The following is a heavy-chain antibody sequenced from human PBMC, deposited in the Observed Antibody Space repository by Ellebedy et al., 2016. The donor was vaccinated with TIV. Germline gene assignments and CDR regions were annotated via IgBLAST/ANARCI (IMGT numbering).Heavy chain of an antibody. V-gene: IGHV3-21*01. D-gene: IGHD5-12*01. J-gene: IGHJ6*02. Sequence: PGGSLRLSCAVSGFSFSSYSIHWVRQAPGKGLAWVSAISSTSTYSYYAASVKGRFTISRDNAKNSLYLQMNSLRAEDTAVYYCAGKVSGSSYDKTYYYYSLDVWGQGTTVTVSS. CDR2: ISSTSTYS. CDR1: GFSFSSYS. CDR3: AGKVSGSSYDKTYYYYSLDV.